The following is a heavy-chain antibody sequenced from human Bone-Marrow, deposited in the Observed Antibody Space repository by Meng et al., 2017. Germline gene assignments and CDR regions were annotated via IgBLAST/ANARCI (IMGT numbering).Heavy chain of an antibody. Sequence: QGQVVQAGAEVKKPGSSVKVSCKASGGTFSSYAISWVRQAPGQGLEWMGGIIPIFGTANYAQKFQGRVTITADESTSTAYMELSSLRSEDTAVYYCARIPFRRIQGSFWFDPWGQGTLVTVSS. D-gene: IGHD5-18*01. CDR1: GGTFSSYA. V-gene: IGHV1-69*01. J-gene: IGHJ5*02. CDR3: ARIPFRRIQGSFWFDP. CDR2: IIPIFGTA.